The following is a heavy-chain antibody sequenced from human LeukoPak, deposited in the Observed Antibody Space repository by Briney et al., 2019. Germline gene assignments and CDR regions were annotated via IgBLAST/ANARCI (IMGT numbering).Heavy chain of an antibody. D-gene: IGHD5-18*01. CDR1: GFTFSSYA. CDR2: IRSKANSYAT. Sequence: GGSLRLSCAASGFTFSSYAMSWVRQASGKGLEWVGRIRSKANSYATAYAASVKGRFTISRDDSKNTAYLQMNSLQTEDTAVYYCTREKEAYNFGLAYYYYYMDVWGKGPRSPSP. CDR3: TREKEAYNFGLAYYYYYMDV. J-gene: IGHJ6*03. V-gene: IGHV3-73*01.